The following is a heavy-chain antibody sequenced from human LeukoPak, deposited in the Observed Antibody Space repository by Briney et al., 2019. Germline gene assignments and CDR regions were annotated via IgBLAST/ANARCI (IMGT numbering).Heavy chain of an antibody. V-gene: IGHV4-34*01. J-gene: IGHJ4*02. CDR1: GGSFSGYY. Sequence: SETLSLTCAVYGGSFSGYYWSWIRQPPGKGLEWIGEINHSGSTNYNPSLKSRVTISVDTSKNQFSLKPSSVTAADTAVYYCARGRIMITFGGVIVKGPLYFDYWGQGTLVTVSS. D-gene: IGHD3-16*02. CDR2: INHSGST. CDR3: ARGRIMITFGGVIVKGPLYFDY.